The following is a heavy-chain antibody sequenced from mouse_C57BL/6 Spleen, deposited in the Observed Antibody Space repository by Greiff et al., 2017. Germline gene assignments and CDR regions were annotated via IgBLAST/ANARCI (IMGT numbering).Heavy chain of an antibody. CDR1: GYTFTSYD. Sequence: VKLMESGPELVKPGASVKLSCKASGYTFTSYDINWVKQRPGQGLEWIGWIYPRDGSTKYNEKFKGKATLTVDTSSSTAYMELHSLTSEDSAVYFCARRTGLLLRVFDYWGQGTTLTVSS. V-gene: IGHV1-85*01. CDR3: ARRTGLLLRVFDY. J-gene: IGHJ2*01. D-gene: IGHD1-1*01. CDR2: IYPRDGST.